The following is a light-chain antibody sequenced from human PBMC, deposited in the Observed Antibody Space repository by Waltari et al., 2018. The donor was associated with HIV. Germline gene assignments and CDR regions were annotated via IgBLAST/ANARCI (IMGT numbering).Light chain of an antibody. CDR1: SGHSNYA. CDR3: QTWGTGIRV. CDR2: LNSDGSH. V-gene: IGLV4-69*01. Sequence: QVVLTQSPSASASLGASVKLTCTLSSGHSNYAIAWHQLQPGKGTRYLMKLNSDGSHTKGDGIPDRFSGSSSVAERYLTISSRQSEDEADYYCQTWGTGIRVVGGGTKLTVL. J-gene: IGLJ3*02.